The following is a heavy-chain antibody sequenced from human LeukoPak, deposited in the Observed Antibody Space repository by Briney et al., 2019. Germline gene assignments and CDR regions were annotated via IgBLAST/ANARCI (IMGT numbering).Heavy chain of an antibody. V-gene: IGHV3-7*05. CDR2: IDQGGGRN. Sequence: PGGSLRLSCAASGFTFSTYGMHWVRQAPGRGLEWVANIDQGGGRNNYVDSGKGRFTISRDNARNSLFLEMSSLRADDTAVYFCARDVEGGTFDIWGQGTTVTVSS. J-gene: IGHJ3*02. CDR3: ARDVEGGTFDI. D-gene: IGHD3-16*01. CDR1: GFTFSTYG.